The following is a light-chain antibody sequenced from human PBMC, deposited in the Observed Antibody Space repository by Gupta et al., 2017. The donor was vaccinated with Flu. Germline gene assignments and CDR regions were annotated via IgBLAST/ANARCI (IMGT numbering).Light chain of an antibody. Sequence: QSALTQPASVSGSPGQSITISCTGTSNDVGGYNFVSWYQQHPGKAPRLLIYEVSERPSGVSNRFSGSKSGNTASLTISGPQAEDEGNYYCCSDTTSHTLVFGGGTKVTVL. CDR3: CSDTTSHTLV. J-gene: IGLJ3*02. CDR2: EVS. V-gene: IGLV2-14*01. CDR1: SNDVGGYNF.